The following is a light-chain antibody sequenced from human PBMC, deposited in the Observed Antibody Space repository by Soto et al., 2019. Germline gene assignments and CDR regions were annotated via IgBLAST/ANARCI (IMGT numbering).Light chain of an antibody. CDR3: CSYAGRSDYV. V-gene: IGLV2-23*01. CDR2: EDT. J-gene: IGLJ1*01. Sequence: QAVVTQPASMSGSPGQSITISCTGDSSNIGSFNLVSWYQQHPGKVPKALIYEDTKRPSGVSSRFSASKTGNSASLTISGLQPADEADYYCCSYAGRSDYVFGPGTKLTVL. CDR1: SSNIGSFNL.